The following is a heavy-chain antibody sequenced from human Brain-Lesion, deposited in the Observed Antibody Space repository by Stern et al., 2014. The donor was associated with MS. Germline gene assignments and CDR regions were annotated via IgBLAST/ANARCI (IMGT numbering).Heavy chain of an antibody. CDR2: VYYTGST. CDR1: GGSITSSSYY. J-gene: IGHJ4*02. D-gene: IGHD1-26*01. Sequence: QVQLVESGPGLVKPSETLSLTCTVSGGSITSSSYYWGWIRQPPGRGLEYIGTVYYTGSTFYDRSLKRRVPISLNTPKNQAALKLPSVTAADTAVYYCVRPDIMGTIWNWGQGTLVTVSS. V-gene: IGHV4-39*01. CDR3: VRPDIMGTIWN.